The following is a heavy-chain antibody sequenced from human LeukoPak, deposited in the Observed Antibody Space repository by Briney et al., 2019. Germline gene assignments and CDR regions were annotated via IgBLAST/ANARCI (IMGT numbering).Heavy chain of an antibody. D-gene: IGHD1-26*01. CDR1: GYTFTGYY. CDR3: ARENSGSYHGGFDY. J-gene: IGHJ4*02. CDR2: INPNSGGT. V-gene: IGHV1-2*02. Sequence: ASVKVSCKASGYTFTGYYMHWVRQAPGQGLGWMGWINPNSGGTNYAQKFQGRVTMTRDTSISTAYMELSRLRSDDTAVYYCARENSGSYHGGFDYWGQGTLVTVSS.